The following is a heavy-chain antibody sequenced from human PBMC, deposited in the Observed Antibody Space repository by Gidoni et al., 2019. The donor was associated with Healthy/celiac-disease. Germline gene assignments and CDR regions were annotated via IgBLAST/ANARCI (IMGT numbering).Heavy chain of an antibody. CDR2: IYYSGST. J-gene: IGHJ3*02. Sequence: QLQLQESGPGLVKPSETLSLTCTVSGGSISHSSYYWGWIRQPPGKGLEWIGSIYYSGSTYYNPSLKSRVTISVDTSKNQFSLKLSSVTAADTAVYYCARPYDSSAYDAFDIWGQGTMVTVSS. D-gene: IGHD3-22*01. CDR1: GGSISHSSYY. V-gene: IGHV4-39*01. CDR3: ARPYDSSAYDAFDI.